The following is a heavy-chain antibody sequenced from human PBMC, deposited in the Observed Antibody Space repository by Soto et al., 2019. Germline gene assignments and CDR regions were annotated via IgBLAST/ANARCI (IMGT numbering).Heavy chain of an antibody. D-gene: IGHD6-13*01. V-gene: IGHV1-18*01. J-gene: IGHJ4*02. CDR3: ARESSSSGHDY. CDR2: ISAYNGNT. CDR1: GYTLTSYG. Sequence: QVQLVQSGAEVKKPGASVKVSCKASGYTLTSYGISWVRQAPGQGLEWMGWISAYNGNTNYAQKPQXXDTMPTDTSTSTGSMELRSLRSDDTAVYYCARESSSSGHDYWGQGTLVTVSS.